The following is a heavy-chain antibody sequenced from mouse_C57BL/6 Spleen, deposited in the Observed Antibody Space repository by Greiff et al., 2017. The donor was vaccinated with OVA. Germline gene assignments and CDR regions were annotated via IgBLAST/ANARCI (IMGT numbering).Heavy chain of an antibody. CDR3: ARSLPGTRYFDV. J-gene: IGHJ1*03. V-gene: IGHV5-12*01. D-gene: IGHD4-1*01. CDR1: GFTFSDYY. Sequence: DVKLVESGGGLVQPGGSLKLSCAASGFTFSDYYMYWVRQTPEKRLEWVAYISNGGGSTYYPDTVKGRFTISRDNAKNTLYLQMSRLKSEDTAMYYCARSLPGTRYFDVWGTGTTVTVSS. CDR2: ISNGGGST.